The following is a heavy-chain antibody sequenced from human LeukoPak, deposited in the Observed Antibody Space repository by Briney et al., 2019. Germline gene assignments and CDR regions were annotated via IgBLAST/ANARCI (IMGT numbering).Heavy chain of an antibody. CDR2: IKGDGGIT. CDR1: GFTFSSYW. V-gene: IGHV3-74*01. CDR3: AKSSGPGGYYYYGMDV. J-gene: IGHJ6*02. Sequence: GGSLRLSCAASGFTFSSYWMHWVRHTPGKGLVWVSRIKGDGGITYYADSVRGRFTISRDNSKSTLYLQMNSLRAEDTAVYYCAKSSGPGGYYYYGMDVWGQGTTVTVSS. D-gene: IGHD3-22*01.